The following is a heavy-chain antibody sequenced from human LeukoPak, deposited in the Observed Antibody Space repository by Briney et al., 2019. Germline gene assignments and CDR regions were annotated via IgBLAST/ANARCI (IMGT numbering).Heavy chain of an antibody. D-gene: IGHD3-22*01. Sequence: GGSLRLSCAASGFTFSSYGMSWVRQAPGKGLEWVSVIYSGGSTYYADSVKGRFTISRDNSKNTLYLQMNSLRGEDTAVYYCARGTSSGYFQLYFDYWGQGTLVTVSS. CDR2: IYSGGST. CDR3: ARGTSSGYFQLYFDY. CDR1: GFTFSSYG. J-gene: IGHJ4*02. V-gene: IGHV3-53*01.